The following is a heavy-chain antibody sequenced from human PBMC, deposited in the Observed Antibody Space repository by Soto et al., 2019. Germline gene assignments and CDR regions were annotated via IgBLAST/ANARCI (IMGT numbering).Heavy chain of an antibody. Sequence: EVQLVPSGAEVKKPGESLKISCKGSGYSFTIYWIGWVRQMPGKGLECMGIIYPGDSDTRYSPSFQGQVTISADKSVRTASLQWSRLKASDTAMYYCAGAMVRGKNSYGMDVWGQGTTVTVSS. CDR3: AGAMVRGKNSYGMDV. J-gene: IGHJ6*02. CDR2: IYPGDSDT. CDR1: GYSFTIYW. V-gene: IGHV5-51*03. D-gene: IGHD3-10*01.